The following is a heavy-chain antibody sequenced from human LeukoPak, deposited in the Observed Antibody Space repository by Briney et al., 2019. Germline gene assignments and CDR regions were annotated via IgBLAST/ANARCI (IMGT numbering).Heavy chain of an antibody. Sequence: SVNVSCKASGFTFSDYYVHWVRQAAGQGLEWVGWSNPNNGGTKNAHKFQGRVTMTRDRSISTAYMELSRLRSDDTAVYYCARDGRSGGFDPWGQGTLVAVSS. V-gene: IGHV1-2*02. D-gene: IGHD1-26*01. CDR3: ARDGRSGGFDP. J-gene: IGHJ5*02. CDR1: GFTFSDYY. CDR2: SNPNNGGT.